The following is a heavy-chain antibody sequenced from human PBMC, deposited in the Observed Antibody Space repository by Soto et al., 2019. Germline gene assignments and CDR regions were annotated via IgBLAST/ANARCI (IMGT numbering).Heavy chain of an antibody. CDR1: GFTFSSYG. V-gene: IGHV3-33*01. J-gene: IGHJ6*02. CDR2: IWYDGSNK. Sequence: QVQLVESGGGVVQPGRSLRLSCAASGFTFSSYGMHWVRQAPGKGLEWVAVIWYDGSNKYYADSVKGRFTISRDNSKNTLYLQMNSLRAGDTAVYYCAREDRLYYYYGMDVWGQGTTVTVSS. CDR3: AREDRLYYYYGMDV.